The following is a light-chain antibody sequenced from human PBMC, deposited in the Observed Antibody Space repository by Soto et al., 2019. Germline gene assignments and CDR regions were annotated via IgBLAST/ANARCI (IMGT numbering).Light chain of an antibody. CDR1: QGISSY. J-gene: IGKJ5*01. CDR3: QQSYSTIT. Sequence: IQMTQSPSSLSASTGDRVTITCRASQGISSYLAWYQQKPGKAPKLLIYAASTLQSGVPSRFSGSGSGTDFTLTISSLQPEDFATYYCQQSYSTITFGQGSDWRL. CDR2: AAS. V-gene: IGKV1-8*01.